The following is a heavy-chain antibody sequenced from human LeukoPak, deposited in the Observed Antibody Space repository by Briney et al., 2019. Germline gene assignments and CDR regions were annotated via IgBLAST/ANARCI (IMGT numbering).Heavy chain of an antibody. CDR2: IKQDGSEK. CDR1: GFTVITND. CDR3: ARGSGWYFY. Sequence: SGGSLRLSCAASGFTVITNDMTWVRQAPGRGLEWVANIKQDGSEKYYVDSVKGRFTISRDNAKNSLYLQMNSLRAEDTAVYYCARGSGWYFYWGQGTLVTVSS. J-gene: IGHJ4*02. V-gene: IGHV3-7*01. D-gene: IGHD6-19*01.